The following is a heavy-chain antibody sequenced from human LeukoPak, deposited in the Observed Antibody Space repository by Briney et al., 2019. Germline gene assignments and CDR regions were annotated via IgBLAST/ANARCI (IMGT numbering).Heavy chain of an antibody. CDR3: ARVRYGSGSRFDY. Sequence: GGSLRLSCAASGFTFDDYAMHWVRQAPGKGLEWVSGISWNSGSIGYADSVKGRFTISRDNAKNSLYLQMNSLRAEDTAVYYCARVRYGSGSRFDYWGQGTLVTVSS. CDR2: ISWNSGSI. J-gene: IGHJ4*02. V-gene: IGHV3-9*01. D-gene: IGHD3-10*01. CDR1: GFTFDDYA.